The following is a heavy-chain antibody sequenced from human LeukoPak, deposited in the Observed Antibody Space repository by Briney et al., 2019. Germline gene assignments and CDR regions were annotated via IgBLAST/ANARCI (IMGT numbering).Heavy chain of an antibody. CDR1: GGSFSGYY. CDR3: ARLENYYGSGSYYNRVDAFDI. CDR2: INHSGST. J-gene: IGHJ3*02. D-gene: IGHD3-10*01. V-gene: IGHV4-34*01. Sequence: PSETLSLTCAVYGGSFSGYYWSWIRQPPGKGLEWIGEINHSGSTNYNPSLKSRFTISVDTSKNQFSLKLSSVTAADTAVYYCARLENYYGSGSYYNRVDAFDIWGQGTMVTVSS.